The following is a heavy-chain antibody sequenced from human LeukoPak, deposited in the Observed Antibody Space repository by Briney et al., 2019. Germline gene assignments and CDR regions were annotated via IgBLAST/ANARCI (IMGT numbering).Heavy chain of an antibody. CDR1: GFTFSSYG. V-gene: IGHV3-30*18. D-gene: IGHD3-10*01. J-gene: IGHJ4*02. CDR3: AKDRAGYYFDY. Sequence: GGPLRLSCAASGFTFSSYGMHWVRQAPGKGLEWVAVISYDGSNKYYADSVKGRFTISRDNSKNTLYLQMNSLRAEDTAVYYCAKDRAGYYFDYWGQGTLVAVSS. CDR2: ISYDGSNK.